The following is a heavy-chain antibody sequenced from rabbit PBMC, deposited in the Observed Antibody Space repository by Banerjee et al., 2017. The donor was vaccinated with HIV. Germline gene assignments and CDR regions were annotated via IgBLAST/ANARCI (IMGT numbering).Heavy chain of an antibody. V-gene: IGHV1S40*01. CDR2: IYAGRSGRI. Sequence: PGKGLEWIACIYAGRSGRIYYASWVNGRFTISSHNAQNTLYLRLNSLTAADTATYFCARGAGYAGYGYATRLDLWGPGTLVTVS. CDR3: ARGAGYAGYGYATRLDL. J-gene: IGHJ3*01. D-gene: IGHD6-1*01.